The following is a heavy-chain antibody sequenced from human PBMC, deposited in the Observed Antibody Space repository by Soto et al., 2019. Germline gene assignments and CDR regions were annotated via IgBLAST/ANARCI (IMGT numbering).Heavy chain of an antibody. CDR3: QWVV. J-gene: IGHJ1*01. CDR2: INQDGSEI. V-gene: IGHV3-7*01. CDR1: GFTFSNYW. Sequence: EMQLVDSGGGLVQPGGSLRLSCAASGFTFSNYWMNWVRQAPGKGLEWVANINQDGSEINYVDSVKGRFTISRDNARNSLYLQVNSLRAEDTAVYYCQWVVWGQGALVIGSS. D-gene: IGHD6-19*01.